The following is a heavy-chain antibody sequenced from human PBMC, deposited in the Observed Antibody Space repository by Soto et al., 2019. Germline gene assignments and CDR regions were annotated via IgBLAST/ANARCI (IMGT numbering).Heavy chain of an antibody. J-gene: IGHJ4*02. Sequence: SETLSLTCTVSGDSINTPHYYWGWIRQPPGKGLEWTGTIHYSGSTYYNPSLNSRIIISIDTSKNQFSLKLNSVTAADAAVYYCATFRGMTTATTERYFDYWGQGTLVTVSS. CDR2: IHYSGST. V-gene: IGHV4-39*01. CDR3: ATFRGMTTATTERYFDY. CDR1: GDSINTPHYY. D-gene: IGHD4-17*01.